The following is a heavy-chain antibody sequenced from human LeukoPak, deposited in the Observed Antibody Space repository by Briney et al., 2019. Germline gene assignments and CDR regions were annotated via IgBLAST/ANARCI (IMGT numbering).Heavy chain of an antibody. J-gene: IGHJ5*02. CDR3: TRDRGTYNWLDP. CDR2: IDRPAKSYAT. D-gene: IGHD1-26*01. CDR1: GFTLSDSA. V-gene: IGHV3-73*01. Sequence: GRSLRLSCAASGFTLSDSAIHWVRQASGKGLEWVGLIDRPAKSYATAYGASVGGRFTISRDDSKNTAYLQMDSLKTDDTALYYCTRDRGTYNWLDPWGQGTLVTVSS.